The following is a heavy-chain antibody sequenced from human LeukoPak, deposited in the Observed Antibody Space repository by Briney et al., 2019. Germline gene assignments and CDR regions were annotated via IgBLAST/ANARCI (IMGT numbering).Heavy chain of an antibody. Sequence: GGSLRLSCAASGFSFSTYAMHWVRQAPGKGLEWVAGISFDVTNNYYADSVKGRFTISRDNSKNTLYLQMNSLRAEDTAVYYCARGVPLMRLYYFDYWGQGTLVTVSS. CDR2: ISFDVTNN. CDR3: ARGVPLMRLYYFDY. D-gene: IGHD2-8*01. V-gene: IGHV3-30-3*01. J-gene: IGHJ4*02. CDR1: GFSFSTYA.